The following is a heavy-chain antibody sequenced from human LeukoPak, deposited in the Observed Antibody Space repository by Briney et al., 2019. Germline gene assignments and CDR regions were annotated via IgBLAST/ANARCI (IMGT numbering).Heavy chain of an antibody. J-gene: IGHJ4*02. Sequence: ASVKVSCKVSGYTLTELSMHWVRQAPGKGLEWMGGFDPEDGETIYAQKFQDRVTMTTDTSTTTSYMELRSLRSDDTAVYYCARAVSGSLYGDFDFWGQGTLVTVSA. CDR3: ARAVSGSLYGDFDF. CDR2: FDPEDGET. D-gene: IGHD1-26*01. V-gene: IGHV1-24*01. CDR1: GYTLTELS.